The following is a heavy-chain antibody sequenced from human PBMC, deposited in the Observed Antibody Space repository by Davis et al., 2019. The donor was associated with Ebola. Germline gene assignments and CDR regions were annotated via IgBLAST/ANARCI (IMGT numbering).Heavy chain of an antibody. CDR2: INEDGNTI. D-gene: IGHD4-23*01. CDR1: GFTVSSNY. J-gene: IGHJ4*02. V-gene: IGHV3-74*01. CDR3: VKDFGGNEDS. Sequence: GESLKISCAASGFTVSSNYMSWVRQAPGKGLEWVSRINEDGNTINHAAAVRGRFTISRDSSQNTLHLQMSSLRAEDTALYYCVKDFGGNEDSWGQGTLVTVSS.